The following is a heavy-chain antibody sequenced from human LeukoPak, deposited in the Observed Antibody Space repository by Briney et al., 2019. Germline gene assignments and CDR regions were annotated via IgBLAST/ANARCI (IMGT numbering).Heavy chain of an antibody. CDR1: GYTFTSYG. CDR2: ISAYNGNT. V-gene: IGHV1-18*01. CDR3: ARAPLGYCSSTSCFNWFDP. D-gene: IGHD2-2*01. J-gene: IGHJ5*02. Sequence: ASVKVSCKAFGYTFTSYGISWVRQVPGQGLEWMGWISAYNGNTNYAQKLQGRVTMTTDTSTSTAYMELRSLRSDDTAVYYCARAPLGYCSSTSCFNWFDPWGQGTLVTVSS.